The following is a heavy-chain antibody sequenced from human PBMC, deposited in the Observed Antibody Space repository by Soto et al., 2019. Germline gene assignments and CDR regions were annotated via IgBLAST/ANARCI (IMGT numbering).Heavy chain of an antibody. D-gene: IGHD5-12*01. CDR3: ARDRPTSGLRAHWYFDL. V-gene: IGHV4-31*03. J-gene: IGHJ2*01. CDR1: GGSISSGGYY. CDR2: IYYSGST. Sequence: QVQLQESGPGLVKPSQTLSLTCTVSGGSISSGGYYWSWIRQHPGKGLEWIGYIYYSGSTYYNPSLKSRVTISVDTSKNQFSLKLSSVTAADTAVYYCARDRPTSGLRAHWYFDLWGRGTLVTVSS.